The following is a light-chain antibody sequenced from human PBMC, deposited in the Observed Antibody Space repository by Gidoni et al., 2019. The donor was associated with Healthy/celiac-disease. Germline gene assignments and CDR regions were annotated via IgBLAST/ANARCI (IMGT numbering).Light chain of an antibody. CDR2: DAS. J-gene: IGKJ5*01. CDR1: QDISNY. CDR3: QQYDNPPPVT. Sequence: QMTQSPSSLSASVGDRVTITCQASQDISNYLNWYQQKPGKAPKLLIYDASNLETGVPSRFSGSGSGTEFTFTISRLKTEDIATYYCQQYDNPPPVTFGQGTQLEIK. V-gene: IGKV1-33*01.